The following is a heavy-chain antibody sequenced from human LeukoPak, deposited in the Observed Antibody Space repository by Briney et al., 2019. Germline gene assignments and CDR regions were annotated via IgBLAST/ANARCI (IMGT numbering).Heavy chain of an antibody. V-gene: IGHV4-61*02. J-gene: IGHJ4*02. CDR3: ARGLQYYYDSSGYYYGSVLFDY. D-gene: IGHD3-22*01. Sequence: SETLSLTCTVSGVSISSGSYYWSWIRQPAGKGLEWIGRIYTSGSTNYNPSLKSRVTISVDTSKNQFSLKLSSVTAADTAVYYCARGLQYYYDSSGYYYGSVLFDYWGQGTLVTVSS. CDR1: GVSISSGSYY. CDR2: IYTSGST.